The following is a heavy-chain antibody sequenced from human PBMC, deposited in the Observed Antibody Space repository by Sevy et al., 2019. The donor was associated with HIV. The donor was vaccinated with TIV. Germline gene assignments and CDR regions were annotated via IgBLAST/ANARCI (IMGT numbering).Heavy chain of an antibody. CDR1: GFTFEDSA. CDR3: AKDTSRVVAGTGYFDY. D-gene: IGHD6-19*01. Sequence: GGSLRLSCAASGFTFEDSAMHWVRQAPGKGLEWVSGISWNSATRGYADSVKGRFTISRDNAKNSLYLQMNSLRTEDTALYYCAKDTSRVVAGTGYFDYWGQGTLATVSS. V-gene: IGHV3-9*01. CDR2: ISWNSATR. J-gene: IGHJ4*02.